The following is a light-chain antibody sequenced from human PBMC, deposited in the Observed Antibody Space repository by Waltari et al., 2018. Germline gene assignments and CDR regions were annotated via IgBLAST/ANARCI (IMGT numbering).Light chain of an antibody. J-gene: IGLJ2*01. V-gene: IGLV1-40*01. CDR1: SSNIGAGYD. CDR2: GNR. Sequence: QSVLTQPPSVSGAPGQRVTISCTGSSSNIGAGYDVHWYQQLPGTAPKLLIYGNRNRPPGVPDRFSGSKSVTSASLAITGLQAEDEADYYCQSYDSSLSGGVFGGGTKLTVL. CDR3: QSYDSSLSGGV.